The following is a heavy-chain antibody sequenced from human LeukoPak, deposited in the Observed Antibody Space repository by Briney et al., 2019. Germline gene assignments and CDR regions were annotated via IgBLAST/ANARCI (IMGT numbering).Heavy chain of an antibody. D-gene: IGHD5-24*01. Sequence: ASVKVSCKASGYTFTGYYMHWVRQAPGQGLEWMGRINPNSGGTNYAQKFQGRVTMTRDTSISTAYMEVSRLTSDDTAVYYCARRDGYNLFDYWGQGTLVTVSS. J-gene: IGHJ4*02. CDR1: GYTFTGYY. V-gene: IGHV1-2*06. CDR2: INPNSGGT. CDR3: ARRDGYNLFDY.